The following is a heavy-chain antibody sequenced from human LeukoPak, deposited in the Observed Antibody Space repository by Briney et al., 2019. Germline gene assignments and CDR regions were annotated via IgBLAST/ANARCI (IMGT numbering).Heavy chain of an antibody. D-gene: IGHD2/OR15-2a*01. CDR3: AKDFLGEARRVGLFDS. V-gene: IGHV3-23*01. CDR1: GFPFSRSA. J-gene: IGHJ4*02. Sequence: GGSLRLSCVASGFPFSRSAMSWVRQAPGKGLEWVAGISGGGENKYYGNSVKGRFTISRDNTRNTLSLQMHSLRDDDTGVYYCAKDFLGEARRVGLFDSWGQGTPLLVSS. CDR2: ISGGGENK.